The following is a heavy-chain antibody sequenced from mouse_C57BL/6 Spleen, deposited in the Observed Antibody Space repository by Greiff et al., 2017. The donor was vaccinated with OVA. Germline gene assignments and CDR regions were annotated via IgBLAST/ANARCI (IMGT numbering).Heavy chain of an antibody. Sequence: QVQLQQPGAELVMPGASVKLSCKAFGYTFTSYWMHWVKQRPGQGLEWIGEIDPSDSYTNYNQKFKGKSTLTVDKSSSTAYMQLSSLTSEDSAVYYCARRIYYDYPYYFDYWGQGTTLTVSS. CDR3: ARRIYYDYPYYFDY. D-gene: IGHD2-4*01. J-gene: IGHJ2*01. CDR1: GYTFTSYW. CDR2: IDPSDSYT. V-gene: IGHV1-69*01.